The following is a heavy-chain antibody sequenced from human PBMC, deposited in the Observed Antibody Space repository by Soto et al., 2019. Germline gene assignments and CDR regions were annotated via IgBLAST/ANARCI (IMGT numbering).Heavy chain of an antibody. CDR3: ARESRFLEWLSLNWFDP. V-gene: IGHV3-48*02. D-gene: IGHD3-3*01. Sequence: GGSLRLSCAASGFTFSSYSMNWVRQAPGKGLEWVSYISSSSSTIFYSDSVKGRFTISRDNAKNSLYLQMNSLRDEDTAVYYCARESRFLEWLSLNWFDPWGQGTLVTVS. CDR2: ISSSSSTI. J-gene: IGHJ5*02. CDR1: GFTFSSYS.